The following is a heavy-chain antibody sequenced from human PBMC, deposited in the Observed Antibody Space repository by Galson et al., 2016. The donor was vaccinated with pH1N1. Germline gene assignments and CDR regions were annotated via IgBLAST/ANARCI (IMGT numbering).Heavy chain of an antibody. D-gene: IGHD3-10*01. CDR3: ASDRSGRGVDSSYYMDV. V-gene: IGHV3-21*01. CDR1: GFIFTGYS. CDR2: ISGGSFHI. Sequence: SLRLSCAASGFIFTGYSMNWVRQAPGKGLEWVSSISGGSFHIYYADSVKGRFSISRDNAKNSLFLQMNSLRAEDTALYYCASDRSGRGVDSSYYMDVWGQGTTVTVSS. J-gene: IGHJ6*03.